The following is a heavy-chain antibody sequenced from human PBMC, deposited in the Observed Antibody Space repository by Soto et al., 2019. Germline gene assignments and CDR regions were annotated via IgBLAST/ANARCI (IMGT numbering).Heavy chain of an antibody. CDR2: IKQDGSKE. CDR3: ARIAATGRGWDV. J-gene: IGHJ6*02. D-gene: IGHD6-13*01. CDR1: GFTFSSYW. V-gene: IGHV3-7*01. Sequence: VQLVESGGGLVQPGGSLRLSCVDSGFTFSSYWMSWVREAPVKGLEGVGNIKQDGSKENYVDSLKGRFTISRDNAKNSMYLQMNSLRAEDTAVYYCARIAATGRGWDVWGQGTTVVVSS.